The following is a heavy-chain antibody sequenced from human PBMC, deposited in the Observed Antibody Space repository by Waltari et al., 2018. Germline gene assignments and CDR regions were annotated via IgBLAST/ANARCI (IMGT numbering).Heavy chain of an antibody. J-gene: IGHJ6*02. Sequence: QVQLVQSGAEVKKPGSSVKVSCKASGGTFSSYTISWVRQAPGQGLEGMGRIIPILCIANYAQKFQGRVTITADKSTSTAYMELSSLRAEDTAVYYCARGHYSGSYYRSYYYGMDVWGQGTTVTVSS. CDR2: IIPILCIA. V-gene: IGHV1-69*02. CDR1: GGTFSSYT. D-gene: IGHD1-26*01. CDR3: ARGHYSGSYYRSYYYGMDV.